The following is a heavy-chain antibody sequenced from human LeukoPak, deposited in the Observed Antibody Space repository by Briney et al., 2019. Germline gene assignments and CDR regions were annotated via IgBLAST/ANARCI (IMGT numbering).Heavy chain of an antibody. D-gene: IGHD1-1*01. CDR3: ARDEQERGFDP. CDR1: GGSFSGYY. V-gene: IGHV4-34*01. Sequence: SETLSLTCAVYGGSFSGYYWSRIRQPPGKGLEWIGEINHSGSTNYNPSLKSRVTISVDTSKNQFSLKLSSVTAADTAVYYCARDEQERGFDPWGQGTLVTVSS. J-gene: IGHJ5*02. CDR2: INHSGST.